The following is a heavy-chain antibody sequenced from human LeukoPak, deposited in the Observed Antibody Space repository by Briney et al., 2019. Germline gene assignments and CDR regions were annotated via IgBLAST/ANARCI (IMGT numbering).Heavy chain of an antibody. D-gene: IGHD3-22*01. V-gene: IGHV4-59*01. CDR3: ARELRPYYYDSSGYSDAFDI. CDR1: VVSITSYY. Sequence: PPQTLSLTPTVSVVSITSYYWSSIPQPPGNGLGATGDIYYSGTTNSNPSLKGRINISVDPSKSQFSLKLSSVTAADTAVYYCARELRPYYYDSSGYSDAFDIWGEGTMVTVSS. CDR2: IYYSGTT. J-gene: IGHJ3*02.